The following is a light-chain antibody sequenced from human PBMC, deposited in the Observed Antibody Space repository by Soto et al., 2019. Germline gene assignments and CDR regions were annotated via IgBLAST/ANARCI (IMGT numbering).Light chain of an antibody. CDR2: GNN. J-gene: IGLJ1*01. V-gene: IGLV1-40*01. CDR1: SSNIGAGYD. Sequence: QSVLTQPPSVSGAPGQRVTISCTGSSSNIGAGYDVHWYQQLPETAPKLLIYGNNNRPSGVPDRFSGSKSGTSASLAITGLQAEDEVYYYCQSYDSSLICSNVFGTGTNVTVL. CDR3: QSYDSSLICSNV.